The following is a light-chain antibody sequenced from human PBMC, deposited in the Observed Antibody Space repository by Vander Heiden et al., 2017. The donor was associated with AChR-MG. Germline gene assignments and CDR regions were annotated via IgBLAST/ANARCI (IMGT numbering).Light chain of an antibody. V-gene: IGLV4-69*02. J-gene: IGLJ3*02. CDR3: QTWGTGIQV. CDR1: SGHSSYA. CDR2: LNSDGSH. Sequence: QLVLTQSPSASASLGASVNLTCTLSSGHSSYAIAWHQQQPKRGPRYLMKLNSDGSHSKGDGIPDRFSGSSSGTERYLTISSLQSEDEADYYCQTWGTGIQVFGGGTKLTVL.